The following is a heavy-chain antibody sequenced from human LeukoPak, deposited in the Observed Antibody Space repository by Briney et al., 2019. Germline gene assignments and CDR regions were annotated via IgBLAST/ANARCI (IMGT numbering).Heavy chain of an antibody. CDR3: AGVLRYCSGGNCYSGGLGYMDV. Sequence: SGGSLRLSCAASGFTFDDYGMSWVRQAPGKGLEWVSSISRSGSTKYYADSVKGRFTISRDNAKNSLFLQMNSLRAEDTAVYYCAGVLRYCSGGNCYSGGLGYMDVWGKGTTVTISS. CDR2: ISRSGSTK. V-gene: IGHV3-11*01. D-gene: IGHD2-15*01. CDR1: GFTFDDYG. J-gene: IGHJ6*03.